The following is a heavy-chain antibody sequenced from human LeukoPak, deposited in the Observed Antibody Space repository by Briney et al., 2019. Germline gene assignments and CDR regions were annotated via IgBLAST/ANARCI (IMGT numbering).Heavy chain of an antibody. D-gene: IGHD6-13*01. V-gene: IGHV1-69*04. CDR1: GGTFSSYA. Sequence: SVKVSCKASGGTFSSYAISWVRQAPGQGLEWMGRIIPILGIANYAQKFQGRVTITADKSTSTAYMELSSLRSDDTAVYYCARGVYSSSWKVYYFDYWGQGTLVTVSS. CDR3: ARGVYSSSWKVYYFDY. CDR2: IIPILGIA. J-gene: IGHJ4*02.